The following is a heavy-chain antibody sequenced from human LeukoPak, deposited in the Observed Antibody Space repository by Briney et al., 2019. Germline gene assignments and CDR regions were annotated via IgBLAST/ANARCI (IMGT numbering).Heavy chain of an antibody. CDR3: ARDLMRDRWFGES. CDR1: GFTFSYYG. D-gene: IGHD3-10*01. CDR2: IRYDGNDK. Sequence: PGGSLRLSCAASGFTFSYYGMHWVRQAPGKGLEWVAFIRYDGNDKYYADSVKGRFTISRDTSRNTLYLQMNSLRAGDTAVYYCARDLMRDRWFGESWGQGTLVTVSS. V-gene: IGHV3-30*02. J-gene: IGHJ5*02.